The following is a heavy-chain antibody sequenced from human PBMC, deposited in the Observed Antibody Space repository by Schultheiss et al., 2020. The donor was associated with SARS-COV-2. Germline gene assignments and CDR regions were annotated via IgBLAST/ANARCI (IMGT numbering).Heavy chain of an antibody. CDR3: ARADIVVVPAYYYYGMDV. CDR1: GFTFSSYA. CDR2: ISYDGSNK. V-gene: IGHV3-30-3*01. D-gene: IGHD2-2*01. J-gene: IGHJ6*02. Sequence: GGSLRLSCAASGFTFSSYAMHWVRQAPGKGLEWVAVISYDGSNKYYADSVKGRFTISRDNSKNTLYLQMNSLRAEDTAVYYCARADIVVVPAYYYYGMDVWGQGTTVTVSS.